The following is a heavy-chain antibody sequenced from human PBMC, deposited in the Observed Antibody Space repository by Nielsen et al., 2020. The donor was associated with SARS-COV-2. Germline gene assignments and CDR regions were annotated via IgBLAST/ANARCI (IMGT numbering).Heavy chain of an antibody. D-gene: IGHD5-18*01. CDR1: GFTFSNSA. V-gene: IGHV1-58*02. Sequence: SVKVSCKASGFTFSNSAIQWVRHARGRRLEWIGWIVVNSGNTNYAQKFQERVTITRDMSTSTAYMELSSLRSEDTAIYYCAADDVQRCSWGQGTLVTVPS. CDR2: IVVNSGNT. J-gene: IGHJ1*01. CDR3: AADDVQRCS.